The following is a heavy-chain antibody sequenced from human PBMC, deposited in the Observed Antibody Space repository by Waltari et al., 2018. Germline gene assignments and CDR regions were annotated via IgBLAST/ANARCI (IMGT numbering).Heavy chain of an antibody. CDR1: GGSISSGGYY. Sequence: QVQLQESGPGLVKPSQTLSLTCPVSGGSISSGGYYWSWIRQHPGKGLEWIGYIYYSGSTYYNTSLNSRITRSVVTSKNQFSLKLSSVTAADTAVYYCASGSSGWYADAFDIWGQGTMVTVSS. CDR3: ASGSSGWYADAFDI. D-gene: IGHD6-19*01. J-gene: IGHJ3*02. CDR2: IYYSGST. V-gene: IGHV4-31*03.